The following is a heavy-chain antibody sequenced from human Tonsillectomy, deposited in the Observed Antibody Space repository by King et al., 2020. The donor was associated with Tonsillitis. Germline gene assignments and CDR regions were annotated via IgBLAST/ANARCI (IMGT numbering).Heavy chain of an antibody. Sequence: EVQLVESGGGLVQPGGSLRLSCAASGFTFSRHWMSWVRQAPGKGLEWVANINQDGSEKYYVDSVKGRFTISRDNAKNSLYLQMNSLRAEDTAVYYCARENVKDSRYYDSLTGLYDYWGQGTLVTVSS. J-gene: IGHJ4*02. CDR3: ARENVKDSRYYDSLTGLYDY. CDR1: GFTFSRHW. V-gene: IGHV3-7*04. D-gene: IGHD3-9*01. CDR2: INQDGSEK.